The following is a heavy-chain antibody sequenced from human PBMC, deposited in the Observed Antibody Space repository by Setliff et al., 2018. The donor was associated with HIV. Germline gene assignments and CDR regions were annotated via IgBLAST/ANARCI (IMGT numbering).Heavy chain of an antibody. D-gene: IGHD5-12*01. CDR3: AKGRRGYDSRLFYYHHGMDV. Sequence: SETLSLTCVMDGGSLRDYYWSWIRQSPGKGLEWIGESNQSGSGNYNPSLKSRVTISVDTSRNEFFLNMGSVTAADTAVYYCAKGRRGYDSRLFYYHHGMDVWGPETLLVTVSS. J-gene: IGHJ6*02. CDR2: SNQSGSG. CDR1: GGSLRDYY. V-gene: IGHV4-34*01.